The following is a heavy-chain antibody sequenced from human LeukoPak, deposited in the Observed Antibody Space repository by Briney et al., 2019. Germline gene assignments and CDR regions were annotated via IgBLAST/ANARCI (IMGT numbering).Heavy chain of an antibody. V-gene: IGHV3-23*01. CDR1: GFTFSSYG. J-gene: IGHJ4*02. CDR2: ISGDAGRT. D-gene: IGHD5-24*01. CDR3: SRDSARRDGYNFDY. Sequence: GGSLRLSCAASGFTFSSYGMNWVRQAPGKGLEWVSGISGDAGRTYYADSVKGRFTISRDNSKNTLYLQMNTLRAEDTALYYCSRDSARRDGYNFDYWGQGTLVTVSS.